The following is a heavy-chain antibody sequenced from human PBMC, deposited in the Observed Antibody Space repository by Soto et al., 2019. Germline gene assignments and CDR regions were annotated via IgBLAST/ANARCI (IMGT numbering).Heavy chain of an antibody. CDR2: IYYSGST. CDR3: ARHRSIAALLVAFDI. D-gene: IGHD6-6*01. CDR1: GGSISSSSYY. V-gene: IGHV4-39*01. Sequence: SETLSLTCTVSGGSISSSSYYWGWIRQPPGKGLEWIGSIYYSGSTYYNPSLKSRVTISVDTSKNQFSLKLSSVTAADTAVYYCARHRSIAALLVAFDIWGQGTMVTVSS. J-gene: IGHJ3*02.